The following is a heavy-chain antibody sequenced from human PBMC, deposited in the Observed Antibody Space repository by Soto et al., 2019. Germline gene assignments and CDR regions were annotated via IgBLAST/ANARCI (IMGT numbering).Heavy chain of an antibody. CDR3: ARDPKTSGGQHWAFKYFDS. CDR1: GFSFSISP. V-gene: IGHV3-30-3*01. Sequence: QVQLVESGGGVVQPGRSLRLYCAASGFSFSISPMHWVRQAPGKGPEWVALISYDGTNKFYADSVKGRFTISRDNSKSTLYLQVDSLRPEDAAVYYCARDPKTSGGQHWAFKYFDSWGQGTLVTVSS. CDR2: ISYDGTNK. J-gene: IGHJ4*02. D-gene: IGHD7-27*01.